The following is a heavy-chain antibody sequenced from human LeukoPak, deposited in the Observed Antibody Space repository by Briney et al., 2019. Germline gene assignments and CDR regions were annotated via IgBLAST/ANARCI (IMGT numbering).Heavy chain of an antibody. CDR3: ARDAHYDSSGYYHRVFDY. J-gene: IGHJ4*02. CDR1: GFTVSSNY. CDR2: IYSGGST. V-gene: IGHV3-66*01. Sequence: HPGGSLRLSCAASGFTVSSNYMSWVRQAPGKGLEWVSVIYSGGSTYYADSVKGRFTISRDNSKNTLYLQMNSLRAEDTAVYYCARDAHYDSSGYYHRVFDYWGQGTLVTVSS. D-gene: IGHD3-22*01.